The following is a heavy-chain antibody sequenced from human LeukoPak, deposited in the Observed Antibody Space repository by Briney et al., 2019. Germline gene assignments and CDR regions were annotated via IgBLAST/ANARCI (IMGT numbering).Heavy chain of an antibody. CDR1: GYTFTSYG. CDR2: ISTYNGNT. CDR3: ARDSREYDFWSGYYRY. D-gene: IGHD3-3*01. Sequence: GASVKVSCKASGYTFTSYGIIWVRQAPGQGLEWMGWISTYNGNTNYAQKIQGRVTITTDTSTSTAYMELRSLRSDDTAVYYCARDSREYDFWSGYYRYWGQGTLVTVSS. J-gene: IGHJ4*02. V-gene: IGHV1-18*01.